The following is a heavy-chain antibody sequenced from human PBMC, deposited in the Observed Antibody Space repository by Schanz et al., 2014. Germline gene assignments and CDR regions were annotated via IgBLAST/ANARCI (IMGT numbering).Heavy chain of an antibody. J-gene: IGHJ5*02. V-gene: IGHV3-23*04. CDR1: RFTVTNAW. CDR2: ISSGGGST. Sequence: EVQLVESGGGVVQPGRSLRLSCVASRFTVTNAWMSWVRQAPGKGLEWVSSISSGGGSTYYADSVKGRFTISRDNSKNTLFLQMNSLRAEDTAVYYCARPALWFGDNCFDPWGQGTLVTVSS. D-gene: IGHD3-10*01. CDR3: ARPALWFGDNCFDP.